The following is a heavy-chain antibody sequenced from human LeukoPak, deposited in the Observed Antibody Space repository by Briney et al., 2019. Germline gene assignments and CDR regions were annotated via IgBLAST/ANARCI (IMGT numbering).Heavy chain of an antibody. CDR2: IIPIFGTA. J-gene: IGHJ4*02. Sequence: ASVKVSCKASGGTFSSYAISWVRQAPGQGLEWMGGIIPIFGTANYAQKFQGRVTITADESTSTAYMELSSLRSEDTAVYYCARVMGDYGDYSPAFGDYWGQGTLVTVSS. CDR1: GGTFSSYA. V-gene: IGHV1-69*01. D-gene: IGHD4-17*01. CDR3: ARVMGDYGDYSPAFGDY.